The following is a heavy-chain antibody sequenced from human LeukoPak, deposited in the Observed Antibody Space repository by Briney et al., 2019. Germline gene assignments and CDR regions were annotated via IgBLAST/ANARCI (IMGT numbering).Heavy chain of an antibody. D-gene: IGHD3-10*01. CDR1: GFTFSSYE. J-gene: IGHJ4*02. Sequence: SGGSLRLSCAASGFTFSSYEMNWVRQAPGKGLEWVSYISSSGSTIYYADSVKGRFTISRDNAKNSLYLQMNSLRAEDTAVYYCARWRYYYADYWGQGTLVTVFS. CDR2: ISSSGSTI. V-gene: IGHV3-48*03. CDR3: ARWRYYYADY.